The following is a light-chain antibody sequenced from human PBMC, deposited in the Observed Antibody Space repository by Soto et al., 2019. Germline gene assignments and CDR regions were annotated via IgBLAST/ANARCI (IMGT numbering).Light chain of an antibody. CDR3: QQNNSYSWT. CDR2: QVS. V-gene: IGKV1-5*03. CDR1: QSLSHW. Sequence: DIQMTQSPSTVSASVGDRVTITCRASQSLSHWVAWYQHKPGKAPKVLIFQVSTLESGVPPRFSGSGAGTEFSLTISSLQPDDFATYYCQQNNSYSWTFGQGTRVEIK. J-gene: IGKJ1*01.